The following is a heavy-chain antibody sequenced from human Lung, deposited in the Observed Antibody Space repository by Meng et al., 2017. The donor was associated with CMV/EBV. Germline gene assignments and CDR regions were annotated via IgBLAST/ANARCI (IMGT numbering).Heavy chain of an antibody. CDR2: IYYSGST. D-gene: IGHD3-10*02. J-gene: IGHJ4*02. V-gene: IGHV4-61*01. Sequence: SETXSLXXTVSGGSVSSGSYYWSWIRQPPGKGLEWIGYIYYSGSTNYNPSVKSRVTISVDTSKNQVSLKLSSVTAADTAVYYCARGSVCLHLPQNWGQGXLVXVSS. CDR3: ARGSVCLHLPQN. CDR1: GGSVSSGSYY.